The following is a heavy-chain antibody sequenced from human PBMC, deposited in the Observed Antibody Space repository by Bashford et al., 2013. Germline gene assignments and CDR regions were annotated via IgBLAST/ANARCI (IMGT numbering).Heavy chain of an antibody. V-gene: IGHV5-51*01. D-gene: IGHD3-9*01. CDR1: GYIFTTYW. J-gene: IGHJ3*02. CDR3: ARLPPTNYDILTGYPGSFDI. CDR2: IYPDDSDT. Sequence: GESLKISCKGSGYIFTTYWIGWVRQMPGKGLEWMAIIYPDDSDTRYSPSFQGQVTFSADKSIRTAYLQWSSLKASDTAMYYCARLPPTNYDILTGYPGSFDIWGQGTMVTVSS.